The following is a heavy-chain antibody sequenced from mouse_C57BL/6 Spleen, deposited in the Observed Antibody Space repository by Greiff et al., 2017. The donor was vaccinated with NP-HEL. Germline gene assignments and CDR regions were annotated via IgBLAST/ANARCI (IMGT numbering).Heavy chain of an antibody. CDR2: IYPGDGDT. D-gene: IGHD2-1*01. Sequence: QVQLQQSGPELVKPGASVKISCKASGYAFSSSWMNWVKQRPGKGLEWIGRIYPGDGDTNYNGKFKGKATLTADKSSSTAYMQLSSLTSEDSAVYFCARRGDYGNLAWFAYWGQGTLVTVSA. J-gene: IGHJ3*01. V-gene: IGHV1-82*01. CDR1: GYAFSSSW. CDR3: ARRGDYGNLAWFAY.